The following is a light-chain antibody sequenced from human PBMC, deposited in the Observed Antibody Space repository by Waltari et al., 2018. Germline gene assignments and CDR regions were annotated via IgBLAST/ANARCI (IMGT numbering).Light chain of an antibody. CDR1: QSVSSSY. CDR2: GAS. V-gene: IGKV3-20*01. Sequence: TQSPGTLSLSPGERATLSCRASQSVSSSYLAWYQQKPGQAPRLLIYGASSRATGIPDRFSGSGSGTDFTLTISRLEPEDFAVYYCLQDYNYPRTFGQGTKVEIK. CDR3: LQDYNYPRT. J-gene: IGKJ1*01.